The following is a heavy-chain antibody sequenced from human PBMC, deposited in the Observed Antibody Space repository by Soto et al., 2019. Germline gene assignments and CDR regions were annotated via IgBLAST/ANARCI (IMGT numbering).Heavy chain of an antibody. CDR3: ARGDSSGGRFYYMDV. Sequence: QVQLQQWGAGLLKPSETLSLTCAVYGGSFSGYYWSWIRQPPGKGLEWIGEINHSGSTNYNPSLKGRVTISVDTSKNQFSLKLSSVTAADTAVYYCARGDSSGGRFYYMDVWGKGTTVTVSS. J-gene: IGHJ6*03. CDR2: INHSGST. D-gene: IGHD6-19*01. V-gene: IGHV4-34*01. CDR1: GGSFSGYY.